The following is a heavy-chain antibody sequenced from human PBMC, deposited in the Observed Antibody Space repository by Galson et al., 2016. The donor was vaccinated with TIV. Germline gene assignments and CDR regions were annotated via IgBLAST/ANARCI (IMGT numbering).Heavy chain of an antibody. CDR3: ARLTPCGGDCYYFDR. Sequence: SVKVSCKASGDTFRTYTISWVRQAPGQGLEWMGGIIPMAGISDNSQKFQGRVSITADVSTNTVYMELSSLRSEDTAVFYCARLTPCGGDCYYFDRWGQGTLVTVSS. J-gene: IGHJ4*02. V-gene: IGHV1-69*10. CDR2: IIPMAGIS. CDR1: GDTFRTYT. D-gene: IGHD2-21*02.